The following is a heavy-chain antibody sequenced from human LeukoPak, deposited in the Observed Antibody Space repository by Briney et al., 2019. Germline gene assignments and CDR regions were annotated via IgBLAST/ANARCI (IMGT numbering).Heavy chain of an antibody. CDR2: INTNTGNP. Sequence: GASVKVSCKASGYTFTSYAMNWVRQAPGQGLEWMGWINTNTGNPTYAQGFTGRFVFSLDTSVSTAYLQISSLRAEDTAVYYCARGADGDGYLWAFDIWGQGTMVTVSS. CDR1: GYTFTSYA. D-gene: IGHD5-24*01. CDR3: ARGADGDGYLWAFDI. J-gene: IGHJ3*02. V-gene: IGHV7-4-1*02.